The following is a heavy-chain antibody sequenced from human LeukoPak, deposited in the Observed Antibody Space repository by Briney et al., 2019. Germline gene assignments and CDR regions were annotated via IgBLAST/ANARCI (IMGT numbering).Heavy chain of an antibody. Sequence: GASVKVSCKASGGTFSSYAFSWVRQAPGQGLEWMGGIIPIFGTANYAQKFQGRVTITADESTSSAYMELSSLSSEDTAVYYCARIRKERAAHPPYNWFDPWGQGTLVTVSS. CDR3: ARIRKERAAHPPYNWFDP. CDR1: GGTFSSYA. CDR2: IIPIFGTA. D-gene: IGHD6-13*01. V-gene: IGHV1-69*01. J-gene: IGHJ5*02.